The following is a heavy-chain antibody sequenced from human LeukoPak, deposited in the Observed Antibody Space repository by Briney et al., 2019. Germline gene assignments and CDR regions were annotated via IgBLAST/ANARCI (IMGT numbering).Heavy chain of an antibody. D-gene: IGHD4-17*01. CDR2: IYPGDSDT. V-gene: IGHV5-51*07. CDR1: GYSFTSYW. J-gene: IGHJ4*02. Sequence: GESLKISCKGSGYSFTSYWIGWVHQMPGKGLDWMATIYPGDSDTRYSPSFQGQVTISVDKSISAAYLQWVSLKASDTAMYYCARRPFYGDYGGYFDFWGQGTLVIVSS. CDR3: ARRPFYGDYGGYFDF.